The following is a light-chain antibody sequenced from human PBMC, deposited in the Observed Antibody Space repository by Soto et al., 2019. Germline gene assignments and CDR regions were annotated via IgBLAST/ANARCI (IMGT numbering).Light chain of an antibody. J-gene: IGKJ3*01. CDR2: AAS. CDR1: QSISIY. CDR3: QQTYSTPFT. V-gene: IGKV1-39*01. Sequence: DIQMTQSPSSLSASIGDRVTITCRASQSISIYLNWYQQKPGKAPKLLISAASSLQSGVPSRFSGSGSGTDFTLTISSLQPEDFTTYFCQQTYSTPFTFGPGTKVDFE.